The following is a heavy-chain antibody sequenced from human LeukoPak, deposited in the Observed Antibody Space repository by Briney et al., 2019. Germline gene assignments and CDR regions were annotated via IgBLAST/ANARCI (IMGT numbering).Heavy chain of an antibody. CDR1: GFKFDNYG. CDR3: AREHSSGWSYFAS. V-gene: IGHV3-20*04. D-gene: IGHD6-19*01. J-gene: IGHJ4*02. CDR2: INWNGGLK. Sequence: GGSLRLSCAASGFKFDNYGMSWVRQAPGKGLEWVSGINWNGGLKNYADSVKGRFTISRDDARNSLYLQMNSLRAEDTALYYCAREHSSGWSYFASWGQETPVTVSS.